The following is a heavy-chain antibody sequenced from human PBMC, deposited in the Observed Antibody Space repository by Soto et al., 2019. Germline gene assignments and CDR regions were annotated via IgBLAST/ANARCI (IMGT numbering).Heavy chain of an antibody. CDR3: ARSFVVVPAAMAY. V-gene: IGHV1-69*13. Sequence: GASVKVSCKASGGTFSSYAISWVRQAPGQGLEWMGGIIPIFGTANYAQKFQGRVTITADEPTSTAYMELSSLRSEDTAVYYCARSFVVVPAAMAYWGQGTLVTVSS. D-gene: IGHD2-2*01. CDR2: IIPIFGTA. J-gene: IGHJ4*02. CDR1: GGTFSSYA.